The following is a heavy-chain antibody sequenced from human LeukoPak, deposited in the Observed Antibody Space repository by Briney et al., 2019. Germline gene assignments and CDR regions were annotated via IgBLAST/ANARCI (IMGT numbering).Heavy chain of an antibody. Sequence: GDSLKISCKGSGYSFYSYWIGWVRQMPGKGLEWMGVIYPDDSTITYSPSFQGQVTISADKSISTAYLQWSSLKASDTAMYYCARSYYDSRGCWVCDYWGQGTLVTVSS. J-gene: IGHJ4*02. D-gene: IGHD3-22*01. V-gene: IGHV5-51*01. CDR3: ARSYYDSRGCWVCDY. CDR1: GYSFYSYW. CDR2: IYPDDSTI.